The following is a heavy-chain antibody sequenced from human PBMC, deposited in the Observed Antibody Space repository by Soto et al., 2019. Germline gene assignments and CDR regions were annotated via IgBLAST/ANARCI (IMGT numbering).Heavy chain of an antibody. Sequence: GGSLRLSCAASGFTFSDYYMSWIHQAPGKELEWVSYISSSGSTIYYADSVKGRFTISRDNAKNSLYLQMNSLRAEDTAVYYCAFDIWSGSDDAFDIWGQGTMVTVSS. J-gene: IGHJ3*02. CDR3: AFDIWSGSDDAFDI. CDR2: ISSSGSTI. CDR1: GFTFSDYY. D-gene: IGHD3-3*01. V-gene: IGHV3-11*01.